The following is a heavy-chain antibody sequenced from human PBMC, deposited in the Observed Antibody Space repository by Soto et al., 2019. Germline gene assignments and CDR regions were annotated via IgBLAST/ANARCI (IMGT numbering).Heavy chain of an antibody. CDR1: GFIFSSYA. D-gene: IGHD3-22*01. Sequence: QVQLVESGGGVVQPGRSLRLSCAASGFIFSSYAMHWVRQAPGKGLEWVAVISYDGSNKYYADSVKGRFTISRDNSKNTLYLQMNSLRAEDTAVYYCARDKVVSYYYYGMDVWGQGTTVTVSS. CDR3: ARDKVVSYYYYGMDV. V-gene: IGHV3-30-3*01. J-gene: IGHJ6*02. CDR2: ISYDGSNK.